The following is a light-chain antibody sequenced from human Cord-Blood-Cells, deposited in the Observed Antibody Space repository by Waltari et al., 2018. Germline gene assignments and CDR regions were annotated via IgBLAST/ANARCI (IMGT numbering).Light chain of an antibody. V-gene: IGLV2-23*01. CDR1: SRDVGRYNL. CDR2: EGS. Sequence: QSALTQPTSASGSPGKPITISRTGTSRDVGRYNLVSWYQQHPGKAPKLMIYEGSKRPAGVSNRFSGSKSGNTASLTISGLQAEDEADYYCCSYAGSSRVFGGGTKLTVL. J-gene: IGLJ3*02. CDR3: CSYAGSSRV.